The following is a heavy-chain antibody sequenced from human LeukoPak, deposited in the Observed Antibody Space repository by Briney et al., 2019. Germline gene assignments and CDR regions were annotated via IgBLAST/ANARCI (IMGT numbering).Heavy chain of an antibody. CDR3: ARDLQDSGSHY. CDR2: IIPIFGTA. J-gene: IGHJ4*02. D-gene: IGHD1-26*01. Sequence: ASVKVSCKASGGTFSSYAISWVRQAPGQGLEWMGGIIPIFGTANYAQKFQGRVTITADKSTSTAYMELRSLRSDDTAVYYCARDLQDSGSHYWGQGTLVTVSS. CDR1: GGTFSSYA. V-gene: IGHV1-69*06.